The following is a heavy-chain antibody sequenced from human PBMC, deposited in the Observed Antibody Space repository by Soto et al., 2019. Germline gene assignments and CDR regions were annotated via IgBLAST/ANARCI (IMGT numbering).Heavy chain of an antibody. Sequence: QVHLQESGPGLVKPSGTLSLTCAVSGGSITTNWWSWVRQPPGKGLEWIGEIYHSGTTNYNPSLRGRVTISVDKSTNQFSLNLNSVTAADSAIYYCARYIAVPRTRGFDYWGQGNLVTVSS. CDR3: ARYIAVPRTRGFDY. J-gene: IGHJ4*02. V-gene: IGHV4-4*02. CDR1: GGSITTNW. CDR2: IYHSGTT. D-gene: IGHD6-19*01.